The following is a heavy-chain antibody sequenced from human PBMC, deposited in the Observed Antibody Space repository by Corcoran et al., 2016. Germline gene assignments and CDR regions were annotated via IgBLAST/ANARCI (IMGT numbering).Heavy chain of an antibody. J-gene: IGHJ6*02. CDR1: GFTFSSYS. Sequence: EVQLVESGGGLVKPGGSLRLSCAASGFTFSSYSMNWVRQAPGKGLEWVSSISSSSSYIYYADSVKGRFTISRDNAKNSLYLQMNSLRAEDTAVYYCASFEWLTSGYYYYGMDVWGQGTTVTVSS. CDR3: ASFEWLTSGYYYYGMDV. V-gene: IGHV3-21*04. CDR2: ISSSSSYI. D-gene: IGHD3-3*01.